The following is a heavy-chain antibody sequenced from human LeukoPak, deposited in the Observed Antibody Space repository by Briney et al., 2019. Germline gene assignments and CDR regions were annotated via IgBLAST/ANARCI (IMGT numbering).Heavy chain of an antibody. CDR3: ARSRRVLVPAALNSADDYYYYMDV. CDR2: INTNTGNP. J-gene: IGHJ6*03. Sequence: GASVKVSCKASGYTFTSYAMNWVRQAPGQGLEWMGWINTNTGNPTYAQGLTGRFVFSLDTPVSTAYLQISSLKAEDTAIYYCARSRRVLVPAALNSADDYYYYMDVWGRGTTVTVSS. D-gene: IGHD2-15*01. V-gene: IGHV7-4-1*02. CDR1: GYTFTSYA.